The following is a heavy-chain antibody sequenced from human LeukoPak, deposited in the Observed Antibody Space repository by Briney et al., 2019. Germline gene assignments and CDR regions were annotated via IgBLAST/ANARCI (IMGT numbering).Heavy chain of an antibody. CDR2: IYYSGST. V-gene: IGHV4-59*01. CDR3: ARVRDFWSGYWEVWFDP. Sequence: PSETLSLTCTVSGGSISSYYWSWIRQPPGKGLEWIGYIYYSGSTNYNPSLKSRVTISVDTSKNQFSLKLSSVTAADTAVYYCARVRDFWSGYWEVWFDPWGQGTLVTVSS. D-gene: IGHD3-3*01. J-gene: IGHJ5*02. CDR1: GGSISSYY.